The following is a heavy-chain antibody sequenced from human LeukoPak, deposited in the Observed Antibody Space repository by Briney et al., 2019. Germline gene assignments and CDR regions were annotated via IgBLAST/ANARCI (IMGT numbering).Heavy chain of an antibody. D-gene: IGHD3-9*01. CDR1: GFTFSDYY. Sequence: GGSLRLSCAASGFTFSDYYMTWIRQAPGKGLEWVSYINSGGSTIHYAGSVKGRFTISRDNAKKSLYLQMNSLRAEDTAVYYCARVSQVLGSSDWPGAFDIWGQGTMVTVSS. V-gene: IGHV3-11*01. CDR3: ARVSQVLGSSDWPGAFDI. J-gene: IGHJ3*02. CDR2: INSGGSTI.